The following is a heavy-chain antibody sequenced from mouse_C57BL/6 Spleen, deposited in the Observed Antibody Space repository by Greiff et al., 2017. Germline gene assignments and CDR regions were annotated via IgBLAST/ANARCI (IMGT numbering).Heavy chain of an antibody. CDR3: ARITTVVAHYFDY. CDR1: GYAFSSYW. CDR2: LYPGDGDT. V-gene: IGHV1-80*01. J-gene: IGHJ2*01. Sequence: QVHVKQSGAELVKPGASVKISCKASGYAFSSYWMNWVKQRPGKGLEWIGQLYPGDGDTNYNGKFKGKATLTADKSSSTAYMQLSSLTSEDSAVYFCARITTVVAHYFDYWGQGTTLTVSS. D-gene: IGHD1-1*01.